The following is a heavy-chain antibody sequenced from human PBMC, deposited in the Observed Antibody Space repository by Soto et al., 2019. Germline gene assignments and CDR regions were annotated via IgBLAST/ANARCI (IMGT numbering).Heavy chain of an antibody. CDR2: ISAYNGNT. CDR1: GYTFTSYG. V-gene: IGHV1-18*01. J-gene: IGHJ6*02. D-gene: IGHD2-21*01. CDR3: AYSVIGMYRREGMDV. Sequence: QVQLVQSGAEVKKPGASVKVSCKASGYTFTSYGISWVRQAPGQGLEWMGWISAYNGNTNYAQKLQGRVTMTTDTATSTAYMELRSLRSDDTAVYYCAYSVIGMYRREGMDVWGQGTTVTVSS.